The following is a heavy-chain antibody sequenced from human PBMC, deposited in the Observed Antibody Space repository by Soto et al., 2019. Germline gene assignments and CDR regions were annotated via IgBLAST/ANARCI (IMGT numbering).Heavy chain of an antibody. CDR1: GYTFTNYG. V-gene: IGHV1-18*01. D-gene: IGHD3-10*01. Sequence: QVQRVQSGAEVKKPGASVKVSCKTSGYTFTNYGISWVRQAPGQGLEWMGWISAYNGNTNYAQKLQGRVTMTTDTSTSTAYMELRSLRSDDTAVYYCARSGYYGSGSVHYYYGMDVWGQGTTVTVSS. CDR2: ISAYNGNT. CDR3: ARSGYYGSGSVHYYYGMDV. J-gene: IGHJ6*02.